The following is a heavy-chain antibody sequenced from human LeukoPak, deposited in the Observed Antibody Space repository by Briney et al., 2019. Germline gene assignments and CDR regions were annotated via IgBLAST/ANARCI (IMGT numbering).Heavy chain of an antibody. Sequence: PSETLTLTCTVSGCSISGYGWSWIRQTAGKGLEWIGYICYSGSTNSNPSLKSRVTISVDTSKNQLSLKLSSVTAADKAVYYCAGATLRSKYGNYYYVDVWGRGTTVTVSS. J-gene: IGHJ6*03. CDR3: AGATLRSKYGNYYYVDV. CDR2: ICYSGST. V-gene: IGHV4-59*01. D-gene: IGHD4-11*01. CDR1: GCSISGYG.